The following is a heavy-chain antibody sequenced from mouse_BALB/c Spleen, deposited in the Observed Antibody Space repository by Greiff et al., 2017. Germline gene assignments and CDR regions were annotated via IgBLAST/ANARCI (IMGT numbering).Heavy chain of an antibody. D-gene: IGHD2-4*01. J-gene: IGHJ3*01. CDR2: ISSGGSYT. V-gene: IGHV5-9-3*01. CDR1: GFTFSSYA. Sequence: DVQLVESGGGLVKPGGSLKLSCAASGFTFSSYAMSWVRQTPEKRLEWVATISSGGSYTYYPDSVKGRFTISRDNAKNTLYLQMSSLRSEDTAMYYCARGEYDYEGGPWFAYWGQGTLVTVSA. CDR3: ARGEYDYEGGPWFAY.